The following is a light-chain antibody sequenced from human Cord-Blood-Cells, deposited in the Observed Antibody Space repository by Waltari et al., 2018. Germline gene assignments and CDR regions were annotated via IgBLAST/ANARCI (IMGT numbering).Light chain of an antibody. Sequence: QSALPQPASVSGSPGQSLPIPCTGPSSAVGGYNYVPWYKQHPDTPPKLMIYDVSNRPSGVSNRFSGSKSGNTPSLSISGLQAENEAEYYCSSYTSSSTVVFGGGTKLTVL. CDR2: DVS. J-gene: IGLJ2*01. CDR3: SSYTSSSTVV. CDR1: SSAVGGYNY. V-gene: IGLV2-14*01.